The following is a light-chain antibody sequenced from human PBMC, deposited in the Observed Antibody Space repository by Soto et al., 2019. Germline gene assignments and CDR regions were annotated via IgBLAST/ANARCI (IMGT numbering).Light chain of an antibody. CDR1: QSISAY. Sequence: DIQMTQSPSSMSASVGDRVTITCRASQSISAYLNWYQQKPGKAPKLLIYAASSLQSGVPSRFSGSGSGTDFTLTISSLQPEAFATYYCQESYSTPSVTFGPGTKVDIK. CDR2: AAS. CDR3: QESYSTPSVT. J-gene: IGKJ3*01. V-gene: IGKV1-39*01.